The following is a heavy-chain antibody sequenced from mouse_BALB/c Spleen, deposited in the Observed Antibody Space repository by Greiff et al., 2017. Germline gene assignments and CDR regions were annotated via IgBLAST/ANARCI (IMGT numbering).Heavy chain of an antibody. Sequence: EVKLVESGGGLVKPGGSLKLSCAASGFTFSDYYMYWVRQTPEKRLEWVATISDGGSYTYYPDSVKGRFTISRDNAKNNLYLQMSSLKSEDTAMYYCARDDYDGGFAYWGQGTLVTVSA. J-gene: IGHJ3*01. CDR1: GFTFSDYY. V-gene: IGHV5-4*02. D-gene: IGHD2-4*01. CDR3: ARDDYDGGFAY. CDR2: ISDGGSYT.